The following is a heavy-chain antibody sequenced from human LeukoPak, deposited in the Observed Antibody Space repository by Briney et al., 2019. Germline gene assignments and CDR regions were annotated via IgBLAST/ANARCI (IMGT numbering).Heavy chain of an antibody. CDR2: IYTSGST. D-gene: IGHD6-6*01. V-gene: IGHV4-4*07. CDR3: ARRGRASFGSGYSSSRGWFDH. Sequence: SETLSLTCTVSGGSISSYYWSWIRQPAGKGLEWIGRIYTSGSTNYNPSLKSRVTMSVDTSKDQFSLKLSSVTAADTAVYYCARRGRASFGSGYSSSRGWFDHWGQGTLVTVSS. J-gene: IGHJ5*02. CDR1: GGSISSYY.